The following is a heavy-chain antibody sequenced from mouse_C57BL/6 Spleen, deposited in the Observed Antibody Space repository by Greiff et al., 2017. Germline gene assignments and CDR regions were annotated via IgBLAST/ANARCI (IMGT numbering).Heavy chain of an antibody. V-gene: IGHV2-5*01. J-gene: IGHJ4*01. Sequence: QVQLKQSGPGLVQPSPSLSITCTASGFSLTSYGVHWVRQSPGKGLEWLGVIWRGGSTDYNAAFMSRLSITKDNSKSQVFFKMNSRQADDTAIYYCAKKNYYGSSYGYAMDYWGQGTSVTVSS. D-gene: IGHD1-1*01. CDR1: GFSLTSYG. CDR3: AKKNYYGSSYGYAMDY. CDR2: IWRGGST.